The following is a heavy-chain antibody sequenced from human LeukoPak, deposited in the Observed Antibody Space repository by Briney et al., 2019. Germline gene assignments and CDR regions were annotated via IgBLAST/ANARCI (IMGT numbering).Heavy chain of an antibody. Sequence: GGSLRLSCAASGFTFSSYSMNWVRQAPGKGLEWVSSISSSSSHIYYADSVKGRITISRDNAKNSLYLQMNSLRAEDTAVYYCAREPANYYDSSGYYYRDAFDIWGQGTMVTVSS. J-gene: IGHJ3*02. D-gene: IGHD3-22*01. V-gene: IGHV3-21*01. CDR3: AREPANYYDSSGYYYRDAFDI. CDR1: GFTFSSYS. CDR2: ISSSSSHI.